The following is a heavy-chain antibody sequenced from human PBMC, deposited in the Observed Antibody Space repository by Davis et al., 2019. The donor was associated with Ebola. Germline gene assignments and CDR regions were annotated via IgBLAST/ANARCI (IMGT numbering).Heavy chain of an antibody. D-gene: IGHD3-9*01. J-gene: IGHJ6*02. CDR3: ARGSDYDILTGLPRLSYYYGMDV. CDR2: ISYDGSNK. CDR1: GFTFSSYA. V-gene: IGHV3-30-3*01. Sequence: PGGSLRLSCAASGFTFSSYAMHWVRQAPGKGLEWVAVISYDGSNKYYADSVKGRFTISRDNSKNTLYLQMNSLRAEDTAVNYCARGSDYDILTGLPRLSYYYGMDVWGQGTTVTVSS.